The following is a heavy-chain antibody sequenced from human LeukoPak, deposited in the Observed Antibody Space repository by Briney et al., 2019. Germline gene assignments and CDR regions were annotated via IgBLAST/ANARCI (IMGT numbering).Heavy chain of an antibody. V-gene: IGHV4-34*01. Sequence: SETLSLTCAVYGGSFSGCYWSWIRQPPGKGLEWIGEINHSGSTNYNPSLKSRVTISVDTSKNQFSLKLSSVTAADTAVYYCARRGGSGSWYNWFDPWGQGTLDTVSS. D-gene: IGHD3-10*01. CDR3: ARRGGSGSWYNWFDP. CDR2: INHSGST. J-gene: IGHJ5*02. CDR1: GGSFSGCY.